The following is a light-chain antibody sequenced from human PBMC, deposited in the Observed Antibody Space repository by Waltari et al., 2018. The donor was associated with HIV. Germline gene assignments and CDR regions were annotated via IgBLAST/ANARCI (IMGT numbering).Light chain of an antibody. V-gene: IGLV2-14*01. CDR1: SSDIADYDH. Sequence: QSALTQPASVSGSPGQSITIPSTGPSSDIADYDHVPWYQQHPGKAPTLIIYEVNNRPSGGSDRFSGAKSGNSASLTISGLQAGDEADYYCSSYGGTNTRVFGTGTKVTV. CDR2: EVN. CDR3: SSYGGTNTRV. J-gene: IGLJ1*01.